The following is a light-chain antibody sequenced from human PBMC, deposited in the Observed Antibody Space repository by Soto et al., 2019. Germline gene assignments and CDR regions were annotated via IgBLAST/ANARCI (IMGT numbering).Light chain of an antibody. CDR3: QQYGSSPTWT. Sequence: ESVLTQSPGTLSLSPGERATLSCRASQSVSSNYLAWYQQKPVQAPRLLIYGASTRATGIPDRFSGSGSGTDFTLTISSLEFGDSAVYYCQQYGSSPTWTFGQGTKVDIK. CDR1: QSVSSNY. CDR2: GAS. J-gene: IGKJ1*01. V-gene: IGKV3-20*01.